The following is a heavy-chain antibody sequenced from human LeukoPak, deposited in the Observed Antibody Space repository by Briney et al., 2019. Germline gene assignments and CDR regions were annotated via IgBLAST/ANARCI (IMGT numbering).Heavy chain of an antibody. CDR2: ISSSSSYI. V-gene: IGHV3-21*01. CDR1: GFTFSSYS. J-gene: IGHJ4*02. Sequence: GGSLRLSCAASGFTFSSYSMNWVRQAPGKGLEWVSSISSSSSYIYYADSVKGRFTISRDNAKNSLYLQMNSLRAKDTAVYYCARDGTGVVVIADTFDYWGQGTLVTVSS. D-gene: IGHD2-21*01. CDR3: ARDGTGVVVIADTFDY.